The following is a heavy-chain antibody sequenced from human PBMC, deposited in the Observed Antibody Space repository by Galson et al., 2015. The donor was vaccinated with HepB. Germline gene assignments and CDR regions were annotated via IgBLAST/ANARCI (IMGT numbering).Heavy chain of an antibody. CDR3: ARDPYSTGWYYFDY. CDR1: GYTFTNYA. J-gene: IGHJ4*02. D-gene: IGHD6-19*01. CDR2: INAGNGNT. Sequence: QSGAEVKKPGASVKVSCKASGYTFTNYAMHWVRQAPGQRLEWMGWINAGNGNTKYSQKFQGRVTFTRDTSASTAYMELSSLRSEDTAVYYCARDPYSTGWYYFDYWGQGTLVTVSS. V-gene: IGHV1-3*01.